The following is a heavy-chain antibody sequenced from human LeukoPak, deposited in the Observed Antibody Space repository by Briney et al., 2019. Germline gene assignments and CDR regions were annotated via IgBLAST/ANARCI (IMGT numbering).Heavy chain of an antibody. CDR1: GYTFTSYG. D-gene: IGHD3-22*01. Sequence: GASVKVSCKASGYTFTSYGISWVRQAPGQGLEWMGWISAYNGNTNYAQKLQGRVTMTTDTSTSTAYMELRSLRSDDTAVYYCARDRGYYYDSSGPIPSFQHWDQGTLVTVSS. J-gene: IGHJ1*01. V-gene: IGHV1-18*01. CDR2: ISAYNGNT. CDR3: ARDRGYYYDSSGPIPSFQH.